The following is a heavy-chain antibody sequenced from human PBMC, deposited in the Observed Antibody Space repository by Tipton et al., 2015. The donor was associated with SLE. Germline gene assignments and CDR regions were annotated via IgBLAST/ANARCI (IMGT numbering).Heavy chain of an antibody. D-gene: IGHD6-19*01. J-gene: IGHJ4*02. V-gene: IGHV4-61*02. CDR1: GGSISSRPYF. CDR2: MYSSGSS. Sequence: TLSLTCTVSGGSISSRPYFWNWIRQPAGKGLEWIGRMYSSGSSDYNPSLKSRATISVDTSKNQLSLKLTSVTAADTAVYYCATGWLAVDFWGQGTRVSVSS. CDR3: ATGWLAVDF.